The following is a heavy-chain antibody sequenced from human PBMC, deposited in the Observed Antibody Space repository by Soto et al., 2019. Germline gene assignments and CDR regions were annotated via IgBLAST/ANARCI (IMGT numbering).Heavy chain of an antibody. CDR2: ISSSNSYI. J-gene: IGHJ6*02. V-gene: IGHV3-21*01. CDR3: ARDRYSSSSWSTDMDV. CDR1: GFTFSSYS. D-gene: IGHD6-6*01. Sequence: GGSLRLSCAASGFTFSSYSMNWVRQAPGKGLEWVSSISSSNSYIYYADSVKSRFTISRDNAKNSLYLQMNSLRAEETAVYYCARDRYSSSSWSTDMDVWGQGTTVTVSS.